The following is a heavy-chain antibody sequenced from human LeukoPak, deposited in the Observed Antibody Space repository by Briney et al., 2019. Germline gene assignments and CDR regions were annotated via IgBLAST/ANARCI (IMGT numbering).Heavy chain of an antibody. CDR3: TRVGRYYDFWSGYPLGGGSQNYYYYYYMDV. CDR2: IRSKAYGGTT. Sequence: PGGSLRLSCAASGFTFGDYAMSWFRQAPGKGLEWVGFIRSKAYGGTTEYAASVKGRFTISRDDSKSIAYLQMNSLKTEDTAVYYCTRVGRYYDFWSGYPLGGGSQNYYYYYYMDVWGKGTTVTVSS. CDR1: GFTFGDYA. V-gene: IGHV3-49*03. D-gene: IGHD3-3*01. J-gene: IGHJ6*03.